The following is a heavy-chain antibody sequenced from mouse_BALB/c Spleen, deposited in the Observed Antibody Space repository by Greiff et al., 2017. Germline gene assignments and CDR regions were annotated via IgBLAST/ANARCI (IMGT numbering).Heavy chain of an antibody. J-gene: IGHJ3*01. CDR1: GFTFTDYY. V-gene: IGHV7-3*02. CDR3: ARDTQLGRFAY. D-gene: IGHD4-1*02. CDR2: IRNKANGYTT. Sequence: DVQLQESGGGLVQPGGSLRLSCATSGFTFTDYYMSWVRQPPGKALEWLGFIRNKANGYTTEYSASVKGRFTISRDNSQSILYLQMNTLRAEDSATYYCARDTQLGRFAYWGQGTLVTVSA.